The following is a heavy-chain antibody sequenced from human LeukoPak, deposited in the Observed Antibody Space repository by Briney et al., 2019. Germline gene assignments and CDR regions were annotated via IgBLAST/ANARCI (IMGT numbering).Heavy chain of an antibody. D-gene: IGHD1-26*01. CDR3: ARSPSKWELPDY. V-gene: IGHV1-2*02. J-gene: IGHJ4*02. CDR1: GYTFTGYY. CDR2: INPNSGGT. Sequence: WASVKVSCKASGYTFTGYYMHWVRQAPGQGLEWMGWINPNSGGTNYAQKFQGRVTMTRDTSINTAYLELSRLRSDDTAVYYCARSPSKWELPDYWGQGTLVTVSS.